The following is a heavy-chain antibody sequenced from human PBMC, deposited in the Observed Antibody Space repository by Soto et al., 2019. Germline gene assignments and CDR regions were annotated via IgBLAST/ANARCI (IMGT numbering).Heavy chain of an antibody. J-gene: IGHJ4*02. CDR1: GGSISSYY. V-gene: IGHV4-59*08. Sequence: PSETLSLTCTVSGGSISSYYWSWIRQPPGKGLEWIGYIYYSGSTNYNPSLKSRVTISVDTSKNQFSLKLSSLTAADTAVYICVSGYPWFGFDYWGQGTLVTVSS. CDR2: IYYSGST. CDR3: VSGYPWFGFDY. D-gene: IGHD3-10*01.